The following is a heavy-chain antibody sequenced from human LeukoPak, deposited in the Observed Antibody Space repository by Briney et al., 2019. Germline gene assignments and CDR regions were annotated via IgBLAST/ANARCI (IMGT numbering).Heavy chain of an antibody. CDR1: GGSFSGYY. Sequence: SETLSLTCAVYGGSFSGYYWSWIRQPPGKGLEWIGEINHSGSTNYNPSLKSRVTISVDTSKNQFPLKLSSVTAADTAVYYCARGGYYYGSGSYNYWGQGTLVTVSS. V-gene: IGHV4-34*01. CDR3: ARGGYYYGSGSYNY. CDR2: INHSGST. D-gene: IGHD3-10*01. J-gene: IGHJ4*02.